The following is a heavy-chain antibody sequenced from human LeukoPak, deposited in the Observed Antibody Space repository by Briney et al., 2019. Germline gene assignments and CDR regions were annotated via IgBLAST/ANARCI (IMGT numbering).Heavy chain of an antibody. J-gene: IGHJ4*02. CDR3: ARGRDTVRDY. V-gene: IGHV4-59*01. CDR2: IYYSGST. CDR1: GGSISSYY. D-gene: IGHD4-11*01. Sequence: SETLSLTCTVSGGSISSYYWSWIRQPPGKGLEWIGYIYYSGSTNYNPSLKSRVTISVDTSKNQFSLKLSSVTAADTAVYYCARGRDTVRDYWGQGTLVTVSS.